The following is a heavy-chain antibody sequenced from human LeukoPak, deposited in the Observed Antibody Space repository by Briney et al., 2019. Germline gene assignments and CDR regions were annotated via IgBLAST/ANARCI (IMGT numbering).Heavy chain of an antibody. CDR2: INNDASDA. CDR1: GFTFSSYW. CDR3: ARERYSYGPYFDY. V-gene: IGHV3-74*01. D-gene: IGHD5-18*01. Sequence: GGSLRLSCAASGFTFSSYWMHWVRQAPGKGLVWVSRINNDASDARYADSVKGRFTISRDNAKNTLYLQMNSLRAEDTAVYYCARERYSYGPYFDYWGQGTLVTVSS. J-gene: IGHJ4*02.